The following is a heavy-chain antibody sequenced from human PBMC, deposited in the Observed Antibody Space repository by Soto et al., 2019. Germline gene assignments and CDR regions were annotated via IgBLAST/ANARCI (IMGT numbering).Heavy chain of an antibody. V-gene: IGHV1-2*04. D-gene: IGHD6-13*01. CDR2: INPNSGGT. CDR1: GYTFTGYY. J-gene: IGHJ4*02. Sequence: QVQLVQSGAEVKKPGASVKVSCKASGYTFTGYYMHWVRQAPGQGLEWMGWINPNSGGTNYAQKFQGWVTMTRDTSISTACMELSRLRSDDTAVYYCAREAGEGIAAEPEYYFDYWGQGTLVTVSS. CDR3: AREAGEGIAAEPEYYFDY.